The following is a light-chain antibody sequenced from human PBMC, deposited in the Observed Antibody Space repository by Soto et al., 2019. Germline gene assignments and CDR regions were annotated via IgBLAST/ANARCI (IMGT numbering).Light chain of an antibody. CDR1: QSISSY. V-gene: IGKV1-39*01. Sequence: IHMTQSASSLSASVGDRVTIICRASQSISSYLNWYQQKPAKAPKLLVYAASSLQSGVPSRFSGSGSATEFTLTISSLQSEDFAVYYCQQYNNWLSWAFGQGTKVDI. CDR3: QQYNNWLSWA. CDR2: AAS. J-gene: IGKJ1*01.